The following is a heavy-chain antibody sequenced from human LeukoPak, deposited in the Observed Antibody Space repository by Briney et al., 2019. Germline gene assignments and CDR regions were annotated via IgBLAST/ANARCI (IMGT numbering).Heavy chain of an antibody. Sequence: GGSLRLSCAASGFSFSSFSMNWVRQAPGKGLEWVSYISGGSSFTYYVDSVKGRFTISRDNAKNSLYLQMNSLRAEDTALYYCARVDVPAARFSPSPGLAAFDIWGQGTMVTVSS. CDR3: ARVDVPAARFSPSPGLAAFDI. CDR2: ISGGSSFT. J-gene: IGHJ3*02. V-gene: IGHV3-21*04. CDR1: GFSFSSFS. D-gene: IGHD2-2*01.